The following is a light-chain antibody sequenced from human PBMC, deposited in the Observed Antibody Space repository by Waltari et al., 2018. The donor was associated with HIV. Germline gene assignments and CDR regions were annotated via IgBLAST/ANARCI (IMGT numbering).Light chain of an antibody. J-gene: IGLJ2*01. CDR3: SSYTSSSALDVV. CDR1: SSAVGAYDY. CDR2: DVS. Sequence: QSALTQPASVSGSPGQSITISCTGTSSAVGAYDYASCYQQHPGKAPKLMIFDVSNRPSGVSNRFSGSKSGNTASLTISGLQAEDEADYYCSSYTSSSALDVVFGGGTKLTVL. V-gene: IGLV2-14*03.